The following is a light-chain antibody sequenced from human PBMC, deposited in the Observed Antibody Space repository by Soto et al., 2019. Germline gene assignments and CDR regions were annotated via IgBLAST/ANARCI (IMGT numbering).Light chain of an antibody. CDR3: QQRSNWLWT. CDR1: QSVSSN. CDR2: GAS. V-gene: IGKV3-15*01. Sequence: EIVLTQSPATLSVSPGERATLSCRASQSVSSNLAWYQQKPGQAPRLLIYGASTRATGIPARFSGSGSGTESTLTISSLQSEDFAVYYCQQRSNWLWTFGQGTKVDIK. J-gene: IGKJ1*01.